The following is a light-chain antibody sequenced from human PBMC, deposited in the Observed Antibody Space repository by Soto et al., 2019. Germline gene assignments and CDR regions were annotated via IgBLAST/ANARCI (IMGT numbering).Light chain of an antibody. CDR3: CSFAGNYIYV. V-gene: IGLV2-11*01. CDR1: SNDVGGYNY. CDR2: DVS. Sequence: QSALPQPRSVSGSPGHSVTISCTGTSNDVGGYNYVSWYLQHPGKAPKVMIYDVSKRPSGAPDRFSGSKSGNTACLTISGLQSEDEADYYCCSFAGNYIYVFGTGTKVTVL. J-gene: IGLJ1*01.